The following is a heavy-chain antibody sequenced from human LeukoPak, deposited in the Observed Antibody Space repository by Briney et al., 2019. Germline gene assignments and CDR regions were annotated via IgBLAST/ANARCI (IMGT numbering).Heavy chain of an antibody. D-gene: IGHD3-10*01. Sequence: GGSLRLSCEASGFTFTTYSMTWVRQAPGKGLEWVSIISSGSSAIFSADALKGRFTISRDNARNTLYLQMNSLRVEDTAMYYCARAVTYFYGSVTYDWFDPWGQGTLVTVSS. CDR1: GFTFTTYS. J-gene: IGHJ5*02. CDR3: ARAVTYFYGSVTYDWFDP. V-gene: IGHV3-21*01. CDR2: ISSGSSAI.